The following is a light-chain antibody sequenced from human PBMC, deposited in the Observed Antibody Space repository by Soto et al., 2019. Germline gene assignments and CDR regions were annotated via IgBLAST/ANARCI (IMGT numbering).Light chain of an antibody. CDR3: QQYYNAPQN. J-gene: IGKJ1*01. Sequence: DIVMTQSPDSLAVSLGERATINCKSSQSILYSPNNKNYLAWYQQKPGQPPKLLIYWASTRESGVPDRFSGSGSGIDFTLTISSLQAEDVAVYYCQQYYNAPQNFGQGTKVEIK. V-gene: IGKV4-1*01. CDR1: QSILYSPNNKNY. CDR2: WAS.